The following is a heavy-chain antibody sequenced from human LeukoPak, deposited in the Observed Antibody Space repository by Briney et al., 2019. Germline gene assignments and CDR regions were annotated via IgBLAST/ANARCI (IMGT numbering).Heavy chain of an antibody. J-gene: IGHJ4*02. CDR2: IYTSGST. CDR3: ARGGRSYYYGSGSYEIDY. CDR1: GGSISSYY. V-gene: IGHV4-4*07. Sequence: SETLSLTCTVSGGSISSYYWSWIRQPAGKGLEWIGRIYTSGSTNYNPSLKSRVTMSVDTSKNQFSLKLSSVTAADAAVYYCARGGRSYYYGSGSYEIDYWGQGTLVTVSS. D-gene: IGHD3-10*01.